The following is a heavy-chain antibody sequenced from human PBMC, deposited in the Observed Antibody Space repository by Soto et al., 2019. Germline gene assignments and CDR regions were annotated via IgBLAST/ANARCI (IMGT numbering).Heavy chain of an antibody. CDR1: GGSIGTYY. V-gene: IGHV4-59*01. CDR2: IYYSGST. Sequence: QVQLQESGPGLVKPSETLSLTCTVSGGSIGTYYWSWIRQPPGKGLEWIGYIYYSGSTNYNPSLKSRVTISVDTSKNQFSLKLSSVTAADTAIYYCARSYTSSPTIDYWGQGTLVTVSS. J-gene: IGHJ4*02. D-gene: IGHD6-6*01. CDR3: ARSYTSSPTIDY.